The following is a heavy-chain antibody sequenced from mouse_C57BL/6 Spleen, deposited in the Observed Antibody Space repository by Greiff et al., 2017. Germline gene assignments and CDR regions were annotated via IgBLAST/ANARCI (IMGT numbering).Heavy chain of an antibody. V-gene: IGHV1-9*01. D-gene: IGHD2-14*01. CDR1: GYTFTGYW. CDR2: ILPGSGST. CDR3: ARCRDRGGCDPYYYAMDC. Sequence: QVQLQQSGAELMKPGASVKLSCKATGYTFTGYWIEWVKQRPGHGLEWIGEILPGSGSTNYNEKFKGKATFTAATSSNTAYMQLSSLTTEDSAIDYCARCRDRGGCDPYYYAMDCWGQGTSVTVSS. J-gene: IGHJ4*01.